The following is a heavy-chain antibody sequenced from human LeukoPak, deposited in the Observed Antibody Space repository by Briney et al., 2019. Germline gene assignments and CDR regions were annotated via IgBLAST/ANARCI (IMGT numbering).Heavy chain of an antibody. J-gene: IGHJ5*02. V-gene: IGHV3-53*01. D-gene: IGHD2-21*01. Sequence: PGGSLRLSCAASGFTVSNNYMSWVRRAAGKGLEWVSLIYSGGGTSYADYVKGRFTISRANSKNTLYLQMNSLRAEDTAVYYCARNSGELGAWGQGTLVTVSS. CDR1: GFTVSNNY. CDR3: ARNSGELGA. CDR2: IYSGGGT.